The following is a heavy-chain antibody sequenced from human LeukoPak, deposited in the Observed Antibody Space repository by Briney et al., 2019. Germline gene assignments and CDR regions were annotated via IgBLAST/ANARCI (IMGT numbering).Heavy chain of an antibody. J-gene: IGHJ4*01. CDR3: ASPFTWTLCY. Sequence: GGSLRLSCAASGFTFSSYAMHWVRQAPGKGLEWVAVISYDGSNKYYADSVKGRFTISRDNSKNSLYLQMNSLRAEDTAVYYCASPFTWTLCYWGQGTLVTGSS. CDR2: ISYDGSNK. V-gene: IGHV3-30-3*01. CDR1: GFTFSSYA. D-gene: IGHD1-1*01.